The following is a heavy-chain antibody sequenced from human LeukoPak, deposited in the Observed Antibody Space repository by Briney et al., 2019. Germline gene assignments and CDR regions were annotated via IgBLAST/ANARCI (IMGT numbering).Heavy chain of an antibody. D-gene: IGHD6-13*01. CDR1: GYTFSGYY. V-gene: IGHV1-2*02. J-gene: IGHJ4*02. Sequence: ASVTVSCKASGYTFSGYYMHWVRQAPGQGVEGMGWINPNSGGTNYAQTLKGRVTITRDTSKSTVYMEMNRLREDDRDVYYCARDLFAAAGIFDYWGQGTLVTVSS. CDR3: ARDLFAAAGIFDY. CDR2: INPNSGGT.